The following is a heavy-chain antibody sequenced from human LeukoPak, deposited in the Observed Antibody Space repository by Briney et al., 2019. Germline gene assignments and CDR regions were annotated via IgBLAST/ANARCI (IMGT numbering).Heavy chain of an antibody. V-gene: IGHV4-4*07. CDR1: GGSISSYY. CDR3: ARDGPSIVGAPLFDY. J-gene: IGHJ4*02. D-gene: IGHD1-26*01. CDR2: IYTSGST. Sequence: SETLSLTRTVSGGSISSYYWSWIRQPAGKGREWIGRIYTSGSTNYNPSLKSRVTMSVDTSKNQFSLKLSSVTAADTAVYYCARDGPSIVGAPLFDYWGQGTLVTVSS.